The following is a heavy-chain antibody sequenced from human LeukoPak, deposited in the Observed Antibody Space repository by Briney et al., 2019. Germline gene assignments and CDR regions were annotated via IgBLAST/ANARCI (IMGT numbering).Heavy chain of an antibody. CDR3: AKEQLIDYYDSSGYYLSFGAFDI. CDR2: ISYDGSNK. D-gene: IGHD3-22*01. CDR1: GFTFSSYG. V-gene: IGHV3-30*18. Sequence: GRSLRLSCAASGFTFSSYGMHWVRQAPGKGLEGVAVISYDGSNKYYADSVKGRFTISRDNSKNTLYLQMNSLRAEDTAVYYCAKEQLIDYYDSSGYYLSFGAFDIWGQGTMVTVSS. J-gene: IGHJ3*02.